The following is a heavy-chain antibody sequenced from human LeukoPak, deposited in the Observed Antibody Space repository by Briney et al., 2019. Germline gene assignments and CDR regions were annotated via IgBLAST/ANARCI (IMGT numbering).Heavy chain of an antibody. J-gene: IGHJ4*02. CDR3: ANTGQEDILTGYFHFDY. D-gene: IGHD3-9*01. CDR2: ISGSGGST. V-gene: IGHV3-23*01. CDR1: GFTFSSYA. Sequence: QPGGSLRLSCAASGFTFSSYAMSWVRQAPGKGLEWVSAISGSGGSTYYADSVKGRFTISRDNSKNTLYLQMNSLRAEDTAVYYCANTGQEDILTGYFHFDYWGQGTLVTVSS.